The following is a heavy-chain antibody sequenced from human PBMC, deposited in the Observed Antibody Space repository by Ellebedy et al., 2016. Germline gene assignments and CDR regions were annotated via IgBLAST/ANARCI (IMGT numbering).Heavy chain of an antibody. CDR1: GFTFSSYA. CDR3: AKSYTRGGNSPTDY. D-gene: IGHD4-23*01. CDR2: ISGSGGST. Sequence: GESLKISCAASGFTFSSYAMSWVRQAPGKGLEWVSAISGSGGSTYYADSVKGRFTISRDNSKNTLYLQMNSLRAEDTAVYYCAKSYTRGGNSPTDYWGQGTLVTVSS. J-gene: IGHJ4*02. V-gene: IGHV3-23*01.